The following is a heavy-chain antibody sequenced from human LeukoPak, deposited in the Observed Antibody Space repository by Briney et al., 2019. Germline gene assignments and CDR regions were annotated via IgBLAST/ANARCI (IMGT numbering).Heavy chain of an antibody. J-gene: IGHJ5*02. CDR3: ARGVHDYFWWFDP. CDR1: GFTFSSYW. Sequence: GGSLRLSCAASGFTFSSYWMSWVRQAPGKGLEWVANIKQDGSEKYYVDSVKGRFTISRDNAKNSLYLQMNSLRAEDTAVYYCARGVHDYFWWFDPWGQGTLVTVSS. CDR2: IKQDGSEK. V-gene: IGHV3-7*01. D-gene: IGHD3-16*01.